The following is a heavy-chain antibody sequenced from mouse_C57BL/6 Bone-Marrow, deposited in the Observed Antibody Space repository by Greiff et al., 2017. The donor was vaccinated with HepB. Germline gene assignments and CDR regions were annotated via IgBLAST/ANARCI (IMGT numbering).Heavy chain of an antibody. CDR3: ARHLYYYGSSYWYFDV. V-gene: IGHV1-77*01. CDR2: IGPGSGST. CDR1: GYTFTDYY. Sequence: QVQLQQSGAELVKPGASVKISCKASGYTFTDYYINWVKQRPGQGLEWIGKIGPGSGSTYYNEKFKGKATLTAYKSSSTAYMKLRRLTSEDSAVYFWARHLYYYGSSYWYFDVWGTGTTVTDSS. D-gene: IGHD1-1*01. J-gene: IGHJ1*03.